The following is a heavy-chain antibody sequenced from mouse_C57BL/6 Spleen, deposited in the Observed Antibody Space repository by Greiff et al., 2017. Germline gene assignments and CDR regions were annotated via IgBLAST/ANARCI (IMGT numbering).Heavy chain of an antibody. CDR1: GFTFSDYG. CDR3: ARNLLLYAMDY. V-gene: IGHV5-17*01. Sequence: EVKLMESGGGLVKPGGSLKLSCAASGFTFSDYGMHWVRQAPEKGLEWVAYISSGSSTIYYADTVKGRFTISRDNAKNTLFLQMTSLRSEDTAMYYCARNLLLYAMDYWGQGTSVTVSS. J-gene: IGHJ4*01. D-gene: IGHD2-10*01. CDR2: ISSGSSTI.